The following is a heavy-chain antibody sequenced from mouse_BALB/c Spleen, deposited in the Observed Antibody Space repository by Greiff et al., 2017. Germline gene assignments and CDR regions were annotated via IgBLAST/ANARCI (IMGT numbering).Heavy chain of an antibody. V-gene: IGHV1-69*02. J-gene: IGHJ4*01. D-gene: IGHD2-3*01. CDR3: TRWGLLQAMDY. Sequence: VQLQQPGAELVRPGASVKLSCKASGYTFTSYWINWVKQRPGQGLEWIGNIYPSDSYTNYNQKFKDKATLTVDKSSSTAYMQLSSPTSEDSAVYYCTRWGLLQAMDYWGQGTSVTVSS. CDR2: IYPSDSYT. CDR1: GYTFTSYW.